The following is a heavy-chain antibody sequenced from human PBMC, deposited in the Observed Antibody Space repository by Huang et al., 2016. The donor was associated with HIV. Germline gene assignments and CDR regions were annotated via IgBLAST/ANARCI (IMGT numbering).Heavy chain of an antibody. D-gene: IGHD3-9*01. CDR2: ISPYNTNT. J-gene: IGHJ3*02. V-gene: IGHV1-18*01. Sequence: QGHLVQSGGEVKKPGASVKVSCRASSYVFTSYSITWVRQAPGQGLEWMGWISPYNTNTDYEQKCQGRVTMTADTYTSTAYMELRNLRFDDTAVYYCARVKILTGAFDIWGQGALVTVS. CDR1: SYVFTSYS. CDR3: ARVKILTGAFDI.